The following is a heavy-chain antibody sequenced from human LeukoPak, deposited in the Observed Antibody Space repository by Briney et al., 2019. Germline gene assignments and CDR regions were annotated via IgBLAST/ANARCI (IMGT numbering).Heavy chain of an antibody. J-gene: IGHJ3*02. V-gene: IGHV3-33*08. CDR1: GFTFRDYY. Sequence: GGSLRLSCAASGFTFRDYYMTWIRQAPGKGLEWVAVIWYDGSNKYYADSVKGRFTISRDNSKNTLYLQMNSLRAEDTAVYYCARNQDIWGQGTVVTVSS. CDR3: ARNQDI. CDR2: IWYDGSNK.